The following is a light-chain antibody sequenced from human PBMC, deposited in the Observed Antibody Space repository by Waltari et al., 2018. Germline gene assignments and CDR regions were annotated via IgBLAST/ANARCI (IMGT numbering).Light chain of an antibody. Sequence: QSALTQPPSASGSPGQSVTIPCPGTSSDVGRYKYVPWYQQYPGKAPKLMIYEVTKRPSGVPDRFSGSKSGNTASLTVSGLQAEDEGDYYCSSYAGGNNLVFGGGTKLTVL. CDR3: SSYAGGNNLV. CDR1: SSDVGRYKY. CDR2: EVT. J-gene: IGLJ2*01. V-gene: IGLV2-8*01.